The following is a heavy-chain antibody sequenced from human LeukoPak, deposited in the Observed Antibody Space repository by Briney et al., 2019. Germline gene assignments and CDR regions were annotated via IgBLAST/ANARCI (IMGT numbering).Heavy chain of an antibody. CDR3: AKDIVVVPAAISGSGFDY. J-gene: IGHJ4*02. CDR1: GFTFSSYW. CDR2: IKQDGSEK. D-gene: IGHD2-2*02. Sequence: QPGGSLRLSCAASGFTFSSYWMSWVRQAPGKGLEWVANIKQDGSEKYYVDSVKGRFTISRDNAKNSLYLQMNSLRAEDTALYYCAKDIVVVPAAISGSGFDYWGQGTLVTVSS. V-gene: IGHV3-7*03.